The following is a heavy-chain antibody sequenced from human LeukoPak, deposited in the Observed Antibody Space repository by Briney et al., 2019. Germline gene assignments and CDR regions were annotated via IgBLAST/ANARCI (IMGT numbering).Heavy chain of an antibody. CDR2: ISAYNGNT. CDR3: ARDRSPGGSRSRSNWFDP. D-gene: IGHD3-10*01. CDR1: GYTFTSYG. Sequence: ASVKVSCKASGYTFTSYGISWVRQAPGQGLEWMGWISAYNGNTNYAQKLQGRVTMTTDTSTSTAYMELRSLRSDDTAMYYCARDRSPGGSRSRSNWFDPWGQGTLVTVSS. J-gene: IGHJ5*02. V-gene: IGHV1-18*01.